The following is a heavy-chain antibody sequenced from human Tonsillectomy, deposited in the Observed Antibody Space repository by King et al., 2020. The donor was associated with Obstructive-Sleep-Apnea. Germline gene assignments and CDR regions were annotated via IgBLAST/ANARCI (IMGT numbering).Heavy chain of an antibody. CDR1: GGSISSYY. CDR2: IYYSGST. D-gene: IGHD4-23*01. J-gene: IGHJ5*02. CDR3: ARDRPDYGGNSRWFDP. Sequence: VQLQESGPGLVKPSETLSLTCTVSGGSISSYYWSWIRPPPGKGLEWIGYIYYSGSTNYNPSLKSRVTISVDTSKNQFSLKLSSVTAADTAVYYCARDRPDYGGNSRWFDPWGQGTLVTVSS. V-gene: IGHV4-59*01.